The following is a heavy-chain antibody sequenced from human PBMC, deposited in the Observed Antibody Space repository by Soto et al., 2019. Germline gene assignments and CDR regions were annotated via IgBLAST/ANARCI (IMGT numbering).Heavy chain of an antibody. V-gene: IGHV3-23*01. CDR3: ARRGSGSYYDY. J-gene: IGHJ4*02. CDR2: ISGSGGST. CDR1: GFTFSTYA. Sequence: EVQLLESGGGLVQPGGSLSLSCAASGFTFSTYAMRWVRQAPGKGLEWVSAISGSGGSTYYADSVKGRFTISRDNSKNTLYLQMNIRRAEDTAVYYCARRGSGSYYDYWGQGTLVNVSS. D-gene: IGHD1-26*01.